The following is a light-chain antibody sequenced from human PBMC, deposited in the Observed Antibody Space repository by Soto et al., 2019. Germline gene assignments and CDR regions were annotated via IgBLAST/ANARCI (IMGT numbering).Light chain of an antibody. J-gene: IGLJ2*01. CDR3: SSYTSSSTVI. CDR1: SSDVGGYNY. CDR2: DVD. Sequence: QSVLTQPASISGSPGQSITISCTGTSSDVGGYNYVSWYQQYPGKAPKLMIYDVDNRPSGVSNRFSGSKSGKTASLTISGLQAEAEADYYCSSYTSSSTVIFGGGTKLTVL. V-gene: IGLV2-14*03.